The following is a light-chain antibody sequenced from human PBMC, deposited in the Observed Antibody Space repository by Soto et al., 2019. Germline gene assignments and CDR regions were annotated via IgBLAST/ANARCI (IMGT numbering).Light chain of an antibody. CDR1: QSVSSK. CDR2: GAS. V-gene: IGKV3-15*01. J-gene: IGKJ4*01. CDR3: QQYDDWPPA. Sequence: ETVMTQSPATLSLSPGERATLSCRASQSVSSKLVWYQQKPVQAPRILIYGASTRATGIPARFRGSGSGTEFTLTIDSLQSEDFAVYYCQQYDDWPPAFGGGTKVEIK.